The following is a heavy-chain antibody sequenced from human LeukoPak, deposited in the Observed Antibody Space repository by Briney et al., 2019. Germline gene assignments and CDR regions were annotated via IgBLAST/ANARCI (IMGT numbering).Heavy chain of an antibody. CDR2: ISGSGGST. D-gene: IGHD4-17*01. CDR3: AKDLITVTTLYYFDY. V-gene: IGHV3-23*01. Sequence: GGSLRLSCAASGFTFSSYAMSWVRQAPGKGLEWVSAISGSGGSTYYADSVKVRFTISRDNSTNTLYLQMNSLRAEDKAVYYCAKDLITVTTLYYFDYWGQGTLVTVSS. CDR1: GFTFSSYA. J-gene: IGHJ4*02.